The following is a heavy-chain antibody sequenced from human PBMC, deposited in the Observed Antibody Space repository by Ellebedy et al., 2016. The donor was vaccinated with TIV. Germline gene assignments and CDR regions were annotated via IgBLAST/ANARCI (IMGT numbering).Heavy chain of an antibody. CDR1: GFIFSSYS. Sequence: GGSLRLXXAASGFIFSSYSMNWVRQAPGKGLEWVSSISVSSSYIYYADSVKGRFTISRDNAKNSLYLQMNSLRAEDTAMYYCARDLSTARAYAPFEYWGQGTLVTVSS. J-gene: IGHJ4*02. V-gene: IGHV3-21*01. D-gene: IGHD1-14*01. CDR2: ISVSSSYI. CDR3: ARDLSTARAYAPFEY.